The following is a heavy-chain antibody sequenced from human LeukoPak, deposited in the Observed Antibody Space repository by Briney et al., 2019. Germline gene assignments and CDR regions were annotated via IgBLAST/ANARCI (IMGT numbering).Heavy chain of an antibody. D-gene: IGHD6-13*01. V-gene: IGHV4-59*08. CDR3: ARHGDGSSWYFRD. CDR2: IYYSGST. CDR1: GGSISSYY. Sequence: PSETLSLTCTVSGGSISSYYWSWIRQPPGKGLEWIGYIYYSGSTNYDPSLKSRVTISVDTSKNQFSLKLSSVTAADTAVYYCARHGDGSSWYFRDWGQGTLVTVSS. J-gene: IGHJ1*01.